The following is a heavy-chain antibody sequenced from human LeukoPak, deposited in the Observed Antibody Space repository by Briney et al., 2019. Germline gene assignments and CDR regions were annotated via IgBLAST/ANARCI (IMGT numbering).Heavy chain of an antibody. V-gene: IGHV3-23*01. D-gene: IGHD6-13*01. CDR3: AKDGYSSSWYVVNYYYYYMDV. CDR1: GFTFSSYA. Sequence: GGSLRLSCAASGFTFSSYAMSWVRQAPGKGLEWVSAISGSGGSTYYADSVKGRFTISRDNSKNTLYLQMNSLRAEDTAVYYCAKDGYSSSWYVVNYYYYYMDVWGKGTTVTVPS. J-gene: IGHJ6*03. CDR2: ISGSGGST.